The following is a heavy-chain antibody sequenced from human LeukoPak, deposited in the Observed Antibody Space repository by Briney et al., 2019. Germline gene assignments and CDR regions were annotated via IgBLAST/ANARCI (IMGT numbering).Heavy chain of an antibody. Sequence: GGSLRLSCAASGFTFSSYSMNWVRQAPGKGLEWVSYISSSSSTIYYADSVKGRFTISRDNSKNTLYLQMNSLRAEDTAVYYCAKALLGGSLPLFDYWGQGTLVTVSS. CDR2: ISSSSSTI. D-gene: IGHD6-6*01. J-gene: IGHJ4*02. CDR3: AKALLGGSLPLFDY. V-gene: IGHV3-48*01. CDR1: GFTFSSYS.